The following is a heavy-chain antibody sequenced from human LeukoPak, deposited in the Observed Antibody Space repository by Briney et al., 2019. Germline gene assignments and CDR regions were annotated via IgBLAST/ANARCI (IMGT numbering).Heavy chain of an antibody. J-gene: IGHJ3*02. V-gene: IGHV1-2*02. CDR3: ARNSLLQLWLGAFDI. Sequence: ASVKVSCKASGYTFTGYYMHWVRQAPGQGLEWMGWINPNSGGTNYAQKFQGGVTMTRDTSISTAYMELSRLRSDDTAVYYCARNSLLQLWLGAFDIWGQGTMVTVSS. CDR1: GYTFTGYY. CDR2: INPNSGGT. D-gene: IGHD5-18*01.